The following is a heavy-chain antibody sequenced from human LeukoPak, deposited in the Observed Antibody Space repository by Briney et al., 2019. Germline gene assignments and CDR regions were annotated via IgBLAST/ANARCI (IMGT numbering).Heavy chain of an antibody. V-gene: IGHV4-38-2*02. Sequence: PSETLSLTCTVSGYSISSGYYWGWIRQPPGKGLEWIGSIYHSGSTYYSPSLKSRVTISVDTSKNQFSLKLSSVTAADTAVYYCARVAYSGYDNRGAFDYWGQGTLVTVSS. J-gene: IGHJ4*02. CDR2: IYHSGST. D-gene: IGHD5-12*01. CDR3: ARVAYSGYDNRGAFDY. CDR1: GYSISSGYY.